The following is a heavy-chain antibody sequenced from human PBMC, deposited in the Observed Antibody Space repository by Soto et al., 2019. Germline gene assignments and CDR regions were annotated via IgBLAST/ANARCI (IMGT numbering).Heavy chain of an antibody. V-gene: IGHV3-33*01. CDR3: ARDEFMDS. D-gene: IGHD3-10*01. J-gene: IGHJ4*02. Sequence: GGSLRLSCAASGFSFSGYGMHWVRQAPGKGLEWVAVIWYDGSEKYYADSVKGRFTISRDNSKNTLFLQMNSLRVEDTAVYYCARDEFMDSWGQGTLVTVSS. CDR1: GFSFSGYG. CDR2: IWYDGSEK.